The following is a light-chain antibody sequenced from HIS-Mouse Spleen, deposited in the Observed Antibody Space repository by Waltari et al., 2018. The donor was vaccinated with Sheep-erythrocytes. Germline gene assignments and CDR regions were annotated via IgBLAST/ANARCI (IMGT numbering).Light chain of an antibody. CDR2: QDS. V-gene: IGLV3-1*01. J-gene: IGLJ3*02. Sequence: SYELTQPPSVSVSPGQTASITCSGDKLGDKYACWYQQKPGQSPVLVIYQDSKRPSGIPERFSGSNPGNTATLTISGTQAMDEADYYCQAWDSGTAWVFGGGTKLTVL. CDR1: KLGDKY. CDR3: QAWDSGTAWV.